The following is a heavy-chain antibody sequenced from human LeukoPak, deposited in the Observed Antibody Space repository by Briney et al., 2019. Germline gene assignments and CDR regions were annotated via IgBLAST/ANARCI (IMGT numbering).Heavy chain of an antibody. Sequence: ASVKVSCKASGYTFTGYYVHWVRQAPGQGLEWMGWINPNSGGTNYAQKFQGRVTMTRDTSIGTAYMELSRLTSDDTAVYYCARAYYYDSSAYSPGDYWGQGTLVTVSS. CDR1: GYTFTGYY. J-gene: IGHJ4*02. CDR3: ARAYYYDSSAYSPGDY. V-gene: IGHV1-2*02. D-gene: IGHD3-22*01. CDR2: INPNSGGT.